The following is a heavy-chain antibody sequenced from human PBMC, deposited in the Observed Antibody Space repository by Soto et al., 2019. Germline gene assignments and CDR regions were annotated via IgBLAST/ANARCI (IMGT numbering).Heavy chain of an antibody. Sequence: QLQLQESGPGLVKPSETLSLTCTVSGGSVSSYNSYWYWVRQAPGKGPEWIGTISYSGDTYYNPSLKVRVPIYVATSNSHFSLKLSSVTAADTAVYLCARCDSLFGGSYVDYWGQGILVTVSS. CDR2: ISYSGDT. V-gene: IGHV4-39*01. CDR1: GGSVSSYNSY. J-gene: IGHJ4*02. CDR3: ARCDSLFGGSYVDY. D-gene: IGHD3-16*01.